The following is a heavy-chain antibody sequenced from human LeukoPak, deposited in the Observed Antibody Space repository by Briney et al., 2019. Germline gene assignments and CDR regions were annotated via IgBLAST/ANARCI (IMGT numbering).Heavy chain of an antibody. Sequence: GGSLRLSCAASGFAVSSNYMSWVRQAPGKGLEWVALIRYDGSNKYHADSVKGRFTISRDNSKNTLYLQISSLRAEDTALYYCAKDLIPGRRDAFDFWGQGTMVTVSS. V-gene: IGHV3-30*02. CDR1: GFAVSSNY. J-gene: IGHJ3*01. CDR2: IRYDGSNK. D-gene: IGHD2-2*01. CDR3: AKDLIPGRRDAFDF.